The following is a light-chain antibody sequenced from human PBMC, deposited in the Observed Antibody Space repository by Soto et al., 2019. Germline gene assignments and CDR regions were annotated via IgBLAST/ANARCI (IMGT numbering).Light chain of an antibody. J-gene: IGLJ1*01. CDR2: SNN. V-gene: IGLV1-44*01. CDR1: SSNIGSNT. CDR3: AAWDNSLNGYV. Sequence: SVLTQPPSASGTPGQRVTISFSGNSSNIGSNTVNWYQQLPGTAPKLLIYSNNQRPSGVPDRFSGSKSGTSASLAISGLQSEDEADYYCAAWDNSLNGYVFGTGTKVTVL.